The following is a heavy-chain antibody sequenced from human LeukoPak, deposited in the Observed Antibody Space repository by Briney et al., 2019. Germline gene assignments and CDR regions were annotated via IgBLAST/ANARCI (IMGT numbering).Heavy chain of an antibody. CDR2: ISSSGSTI. CDR1: GFTFSSYE. CDR3: ARTRYYDSSGYYFDDAFDI. J-gene: IGHJ3*02. Sequence: QTGGSLRLSCAASGFTFSSYEMNWVRQAPGKGLXXVSYISSSGSTIYYADSVKGRFTISRDNAKNSLYLQMNSLRAEDTAVYYCARTRYYDSSGYYFDDAFDIWGQGTMVTVSS. D-gene: IGHD3-22*01. V-gene: IGHV3-48*03.